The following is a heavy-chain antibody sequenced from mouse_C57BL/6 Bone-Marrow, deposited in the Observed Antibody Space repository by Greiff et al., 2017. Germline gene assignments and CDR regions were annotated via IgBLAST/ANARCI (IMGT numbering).Heavy chain of an antibody. J-gene: IGHJ1*03. CDR2: ISSGGSYT. V-gene: IGHV5-6*02. CDR3: ARRGDGRDWYFDV. CDR1: GFTFSSYG. Sequence: EVKLEESGGDLVKPGGSLKLSCAASGFTFSSYGMSWVSQTPDKRLEWVATISSGGSYTYYPDSVKGRFTIYRDNAKNTLYMKMSSLKSEDTAMYYCARRGDGRDWYFDVCCTGTTVTVSS.